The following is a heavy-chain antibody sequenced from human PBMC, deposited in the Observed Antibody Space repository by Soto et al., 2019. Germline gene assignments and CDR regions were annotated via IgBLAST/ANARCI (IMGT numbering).Heavy chain of an antibody. J-gene: IGHJ4*02. CDR3: ARADVLEYTSRFCLDF. D-gene: IGHD6-13*01. CDR1: GYTFTSYG. V-gene: IGHV1-18*01. Sequence: QVQLVQSGAEVKKPGASVKVSCKASGYTFTSYGITWVRQAPGRGLEWLGWSSAYNGNTDYAQKVQDRVTMTTDRSTSTAYMELTSLRSDDTAVYYCARADVLEYTSRFCLDFWGQGTLVTVSP. CDR2: SSAYNGNT.